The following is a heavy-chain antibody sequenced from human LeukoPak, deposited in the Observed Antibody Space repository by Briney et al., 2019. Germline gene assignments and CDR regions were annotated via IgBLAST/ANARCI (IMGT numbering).Heavy chain of an antibody. D-gene: IGHD3-10*01. V-gene: IGHV1-18*01. CDR3: ARDSGERGSGSYLIAY. J-gene: IGHJ4*02. CDR2: ISAYNGNT. CDR1: GYTFTNYG. Sequence: ASVKVSCKASGYTFTNYGISWVRQAPGQGLEWMGWISAYNGNTNYAQKFQGRVTMTRDTSISTAYMELSRLRSDDTAVYYCARDSGERGSGSYLIAYWGQGTLVTVSS.